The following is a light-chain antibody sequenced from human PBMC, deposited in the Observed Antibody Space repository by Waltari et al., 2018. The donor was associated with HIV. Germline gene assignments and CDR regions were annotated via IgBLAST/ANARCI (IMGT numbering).Light chain of an antibody. CDR3: QAWDSNTAV. CDR2: QDT. J-gene: IGLJ2*01. V-gene: IGLV3-1*01. Sequence: SYELTQPPSVSVSPGQTASITCSGDRLGDEYVSWYQQKPGQSPVLVFYQDTKRPSGIPERFSGSDSGNTVTLTISGTQAMDEADYYCQAWDSNTAVFGGGTKLTVL. CDR1: RLGDEY.